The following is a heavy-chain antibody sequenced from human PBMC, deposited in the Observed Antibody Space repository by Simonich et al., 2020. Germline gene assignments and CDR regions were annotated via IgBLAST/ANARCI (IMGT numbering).Heavy chain of an antibody. Sequence: QVQLVQSGAEVKKPGASVKVSCKASGYTFTGYYMHWVRQAPGKGLEWMEWYNPNRGGTNDAQKFQGRVTMTRDTSISTAYMELSRLRSDDTAVYYCASSKRGYNWNDFDYWGQGTLVTVSS. CDR2: YNPNRGGT. CDR1: GYTFTGYY. J-gene: IGHJ4*02. D-gene: IGHD1-1*01. CDR3: ASSKRGYNWNDFDY. V-gene: IGHV1-2*02.